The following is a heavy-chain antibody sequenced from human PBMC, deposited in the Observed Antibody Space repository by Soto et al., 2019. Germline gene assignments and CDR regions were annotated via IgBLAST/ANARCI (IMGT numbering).Heavy chain of an antibody. CDR3: ARDKRAATLYYYYYGMDV. J-gene: IGHJ6*02. Sequence: PGGSLRLSCAASGFTFSSYSMNWVRQAPGKGLEWVSSISSSSSYIYYADSVKGRFTISRDNAKNSLYLQMNSLRAEDTAVYYCARDKRAATLYYYYYGMDVWGQGTTVTVSS. CDR1: GFTFSSYS. CDR2: ISSSSSYI. D-gene: IGHD2-15*01. V-gene: IGHV3-21*01.